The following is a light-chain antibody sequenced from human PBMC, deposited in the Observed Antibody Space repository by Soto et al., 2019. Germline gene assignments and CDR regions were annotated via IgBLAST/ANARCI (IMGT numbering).Light chain of an antibody. CDR1: QSVSSN. CDR2: GAS. J-gene: IGKJ5*01. Sequence: EIVLTQSPATLSLSPGERVTLSCRASQSVSSNLAWYQQKPGQAPRLLMYGASNRATGIPARFSGSGSGTDFTLTMSSLQPEDFAVYHCQQRSDWPITFGQGTRLEIK. V-gene: IGKV3-11*01. CDR3: QQRSDWPIT.